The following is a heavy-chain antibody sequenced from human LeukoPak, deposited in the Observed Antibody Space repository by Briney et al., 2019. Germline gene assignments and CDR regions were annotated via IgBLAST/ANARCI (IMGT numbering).Heavy chain of an antibody. CDR2: INPGGDNT. J-gene: IGHJ4*02. D-gene: IGHD6-19*01. Sequence: GASVKVSCKASGYTFTGYYMHWVRQAPGQGLEWMGLINPGGDNTNYAQNFQGRVTMTRDTSISTAYMELSRLRSDDTAVYYCARGGVAGTIDYWGQGTLVTVSS. CDR3: ARGGVAGTIDY. CDR1: GYTFTGYY. V-gene: IGHV1-2*02.